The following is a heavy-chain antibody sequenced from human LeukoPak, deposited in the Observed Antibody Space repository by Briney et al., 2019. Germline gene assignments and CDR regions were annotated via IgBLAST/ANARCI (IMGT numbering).Heavy chain of an antibody. J-gene: IGHJ4*02. CDR3: ARDSPISGSYDSSGNQIDY. V-gene: IGHV1-18*01. CDR2: ISAYNGNT. Sequence: ASVKVSCKASGYTFTSYGISWVRQAPGQGLEWMGWISAYNGNTNYAQKLQGRVTMTTDTSTSTAYMELRSLRSDDTAVYYCARDSPISGSYDSSGNQIDYWGQGTLVTVSS. D-gene: IGHD3-22*01. CDR1: GYTFTSYG.